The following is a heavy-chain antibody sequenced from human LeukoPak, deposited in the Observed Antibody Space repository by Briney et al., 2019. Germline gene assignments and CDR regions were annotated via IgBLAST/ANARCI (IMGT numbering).Heavy chain of an antibody. CDR3: ARLLFRLGTGYMDF. J-gene: IGHJ6*03. D-gene: IGHD1-1*01. V-gene: IGHV3-11*01. Sequence: GGSLRLSCAASGFIFRDYYLTWIRQTPRKGLEWVSFIRYSGDVVDYADSVKGRFSISRDDATNSLYLQMNSLRADDSAVYYCARLLFRLGTGYMDFWGKGTTVTVSS. CDR1: GFIFRDYY. CDR2: IRYSGDVV.